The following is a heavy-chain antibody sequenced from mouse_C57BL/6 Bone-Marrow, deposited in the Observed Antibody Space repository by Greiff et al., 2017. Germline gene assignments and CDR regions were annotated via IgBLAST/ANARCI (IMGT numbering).Heavy chain of an antibody. D-gene: IGHD1-1*02. CDR3: ARPLYGSEQECAY. Sequence: EVQLVESGGDLVKPGGSLKLSCAASGFTFSSYGMPWVRQTPDKRLEWVATISSGGSYTYYPDSLKGRFTISRDNATSTLYLQMSSLKSEDTAMYYCARPLYGSEQECAYWGQGTLVTVSA. J-gene: IGHJ3*01. V-gene: IGHV5-6*01. CDR1: GFTFSSYG. CDR2: ISSGGSYT.